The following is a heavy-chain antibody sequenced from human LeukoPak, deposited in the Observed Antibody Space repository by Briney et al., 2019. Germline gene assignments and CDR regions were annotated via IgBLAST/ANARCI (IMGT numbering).Heavy chain of an antibody. CDR3: TRGDPHGYGMDV. Sequence: SGGSLRLSCAASGFTFSNYDMHWVRQVTGKGLEWVSSIGTAGDPYCADSVKGRFTISRENGKNPLNLQMNSLRAGDTAVYYCTRGDPHGYGMDVWGQGTTVTVSS. CDR1: GFTFSNYD. CDR2: IGTAGDP. J-gene: IGHJ6*02. V-gene: IGHV3-13*05. D-gene: IGHD5-24*01.